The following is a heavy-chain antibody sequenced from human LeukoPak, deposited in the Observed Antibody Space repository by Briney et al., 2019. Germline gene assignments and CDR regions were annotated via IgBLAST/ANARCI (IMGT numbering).Heavy chain of an antibody. D-gene: IGHD1-26*01. J-gene: IGHJ4*02. CDR1: GGTFSSYA. V-gene: IGHV1-69*04. CDR3: QNLHPIVGATV. CDR2: IIPILGIA. Sequence: ASVKVSCKASGGTFSSYAISWVRQAPGQGLEWMGRIIPILGIANYAQKFQGRVTITADKSTSTAYMELSSLRSEDTAVHYCQNLHPIVGATVWGQGTLVTVSS.